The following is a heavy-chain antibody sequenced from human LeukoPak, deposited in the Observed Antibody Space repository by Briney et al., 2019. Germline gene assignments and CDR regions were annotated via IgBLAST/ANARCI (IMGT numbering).Heavy chain of an antibody. V-gene: IGHV1-69*05. J-gene: IGHJ4*02. CDR3: ARVLRRSSGYDY. D-gene: IGHD6-25*01. CDR2: IIPIFGTA. CDR1: GGTFSSYA. Sequence: GASVKVSCKASGGTFSSYAISWVRQAPGQGLEWMGGIIPIFGTANYAQKFQGRVTITTDETTSTDYMERRTLRSEDTAVYYCARVLRRSSGYDYWGQGTLVTVSS.